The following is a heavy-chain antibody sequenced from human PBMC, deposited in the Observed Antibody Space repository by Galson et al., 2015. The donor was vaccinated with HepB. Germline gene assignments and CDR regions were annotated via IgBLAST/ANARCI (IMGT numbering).Heavy chain of an antibody. D-gene: IGHD2-15*01. Sequence: SVKVSCKASGGTFSSYTISWVRQAPGQGLEWMGRIIPILGIANYAQKFQGRVTITADKSTSTAYMELSSLRSEDTAVYYCAWRVVVVAATLDYFDYWGQGTLVTVSS. V-gene: IGHV1-69*02. CDR2: IIPILGIA. CDR1: GGTFSSYT. CDR3: AWRVVVVAATLDYFDY. J-gene: IGHJ4*02.